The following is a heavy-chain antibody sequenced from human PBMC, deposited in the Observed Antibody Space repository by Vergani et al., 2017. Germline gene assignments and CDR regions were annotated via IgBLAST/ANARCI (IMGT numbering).Heavy chain of an antibody. J-gene: IGHJ4*02. CDR3: ARGRDSSGYYYRDFDY. Sequence: QVQPVQSGAEVKKPGASVKVSCKASGYTFTGYYMHWVRQAPGQGLEWMGWINSNSGGTNYAQKFQGRVTMTRDTSISTAYMELSRLRSDDTAVYCCARGRDSSGYYYRDFDYWGQGTLVTVSS. CDR1: GYTFTGYY. D-gene: IGHD3-22*01. V-gene: IGHV1-2*02. CDR2: INSNSGGT.